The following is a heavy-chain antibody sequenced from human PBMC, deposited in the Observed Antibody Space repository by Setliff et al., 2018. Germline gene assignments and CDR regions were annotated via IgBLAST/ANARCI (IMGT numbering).Heavy chain of an antibody. V-gene: IGHV4-4*07. CDR3: ARGYGYSSGWYRVYFDY. CDR1: GGSISSYY. Sequence: SETLSLTCTVSGGSISSYYWSWIRQPAGKGLEWIGHTYIGGSTNYNPSLKSRVTISVDTSKNQFSLKLSSVTAADTAVYYCARGYGYSSGWYRVYFDYWGQGTLVTVSS. CDR2: TYIGGST. D-gene: IGHD6-19*01. J-gene: IGHJ4*02.